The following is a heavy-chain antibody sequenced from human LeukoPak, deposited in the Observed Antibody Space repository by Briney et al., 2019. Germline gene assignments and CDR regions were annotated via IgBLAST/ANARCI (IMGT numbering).Heavy chain of an antibody. Sequence: GESLKISCKGSGYSFTSYWIGWVRQMPGKGLEWMGIIYPGDSDTRYSPSFQGQVTISADKSISTAYLQWSSLKASDTAMYYCARLRYSGSPPGGNFDYWGQGTLVTVSS. CDR2: IYPGDSDT. CDR1: GYSFTSYW. J-gene: IGHJ4*02. V-gene: IGHV5-51*01. CDR3: ARLRYSGSPPGGNFDY. D-gene: IGHD1-26*01.